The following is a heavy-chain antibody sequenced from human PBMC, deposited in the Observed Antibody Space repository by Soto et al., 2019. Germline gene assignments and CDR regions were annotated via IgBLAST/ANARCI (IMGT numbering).Heavy chain of an antibody. CDR2: INIYSGDA. CDR3: ARALYYYDNSGLAY. D-gene: IGHD3-22*01. Sequence: QVRLEQSGPEVKKTGASVKVSCKASGYTFTSYGISWVRQAPGQVLEWMGWINIYSGDANYAQRFQDRVTMTRDTSTNTVYMEMRILRSDDTAVYYCARALYYYDNSGLAYWGQGTLVTVSS. CDR1: GYTFTSYG. J-gene: IGHJ4*02. V-gene: IGHV1-18*01.